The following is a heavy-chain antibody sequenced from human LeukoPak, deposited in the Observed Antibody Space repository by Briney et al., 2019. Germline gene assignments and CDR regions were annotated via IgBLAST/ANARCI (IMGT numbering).Heavy chain of an antibody. D-gene: IGHD3/OR15-3a*01. V-gene: IGHV3-49*03. CDR1: GFTFGDYA. CDR2: IRSKAYGGTT. J-gene: IGHJ6*03. CDR3: TRHPSEQHGPYYYYYMDV. Sequence: PGRPLRLSYTASGFTFGDYAMSWFRQAPGKGLEWVGFIRSKAYGGTTEYAASVKGRFTISRDDSKSIAYLQMNSLKTEDTAVYYCTRHPSEQHGPYYYYYMDVWGKGTTVTVSS.